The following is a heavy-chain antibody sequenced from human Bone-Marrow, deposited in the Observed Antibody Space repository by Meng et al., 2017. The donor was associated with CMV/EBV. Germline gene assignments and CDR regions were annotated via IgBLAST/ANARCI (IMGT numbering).Heavy chain of an antibody. J-gene: IGHJ4*02. CDR1: GYSFTTYG. V-gene: IGHV1-18*01. Sequence: SGYSFTTYGVYWLRQAPGQGPEWMGWISAYNGDTMYAPKVQGRVTMTTDTSTSTAYMELRGLRSDDTAVYYCARDAGTIAVSGIGDYWGQGTLVTVSS. CDR3: ARDAGTIAVSGIGDY. D-gene: IGHD6-19*01. CDR2: ISAYNGDT.